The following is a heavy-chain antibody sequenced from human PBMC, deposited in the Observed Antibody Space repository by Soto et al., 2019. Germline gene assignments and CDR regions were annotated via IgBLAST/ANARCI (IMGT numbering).Heavy chain of an antibody. CDR2: IYYSGGT. CDR3: ARFGFLEWLFNY. J-gene: IGHJ4*02. CDR1: GGSISSGGYY. V-gene: IGHV4-31*03. Sequence: SETLSLTCTVSGGSISSGGYYWSWIRQHPGKGLEWIGYIYYSGGTYYNPSLKSRVTISVDTSKNQFSLKLSSVTAADTAVYYCARFGFLEWLFNYWGQGTLVTVSS. D-gene: IGHD3-3*01.